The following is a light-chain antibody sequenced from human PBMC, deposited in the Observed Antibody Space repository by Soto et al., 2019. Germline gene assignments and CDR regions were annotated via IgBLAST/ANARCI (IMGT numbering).Light chain of an antibody. CDR1: QSVSSSY. Sequence: EIVLTQSPGTLSLSPGERATLSCRASQSVSSSYLAWYQQKPGQAPRLLIYGASSRATGIPDRFSGSGSGTDFTLTISRLEPEDFAVYYCQQSYPATFGQGTKVDIK. J-gene: IGKJ1*01. V-gene: IGKV3-20*01. CDR3: QQSYPAT. CDR2: GAS.